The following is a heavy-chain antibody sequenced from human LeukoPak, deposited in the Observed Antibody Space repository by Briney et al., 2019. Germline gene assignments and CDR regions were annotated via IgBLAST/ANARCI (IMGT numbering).Heavy chain of an antibody. V-gene: IGHV3-30*09. J-gene: IGHJ4*02. CDR2: ISYDGSNK. CDR1: GFTFSPYA. CDR3: AREYGYGPKIFDS. Sequence: GGSLRLSCAASGFTFSPYAMHWVRQTPGKGLEWVAAISYDGSNKYYADSVKGRFAISKDNPKNTLDLQMNSLRAEDTAVYYCAREYGYGPKIFDSWGQGTLVTVSS. D-gene: IGHD5-18*01.